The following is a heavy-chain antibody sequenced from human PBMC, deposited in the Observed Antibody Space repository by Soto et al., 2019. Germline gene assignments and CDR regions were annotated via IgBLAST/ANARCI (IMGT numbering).Heavy chain of an antibody. CDR3: ARHLDYDFWSGYSNWFDP. J-gene: IGHJ5*02. D-gene: IGHD3-3*01. Sequence: SETLSLTCAVYGGSFIGYYCIFIRHPPCKWLEWIGEINHSGSTNYNPSLKSRVTISVDTSKNQFSLKLSSVTAADTAVYYCARHLDYDFWSGYSNWFDPWGQGTLVTVS. CDR1: GGSFIGYY. V-gene: IGHV4-34*01. CDR2: INHSGST.